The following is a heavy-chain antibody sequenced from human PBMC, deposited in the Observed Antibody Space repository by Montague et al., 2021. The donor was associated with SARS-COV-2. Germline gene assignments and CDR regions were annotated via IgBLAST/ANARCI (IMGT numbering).Heavy chain of an antibody. CDR2: VHDIESS. V-gene: IGHV4-59*01. CDR1: GGSISRYF. CDR3: ARVTLGGRDGRTRQYDGLDS. Sequence: SETLSLTCTVSGGSISRYFWNWIRQTPGKGLEWMGYVHDIESSIYNPSLQGRITILLDTPKNQFSLRLNAVTAAETAVYYCARVTLGGRDGRTRQYDGLDSWGQGILVTVSS. D-gene: IGHD3-16*01. J-gene: IGHJ4*02.